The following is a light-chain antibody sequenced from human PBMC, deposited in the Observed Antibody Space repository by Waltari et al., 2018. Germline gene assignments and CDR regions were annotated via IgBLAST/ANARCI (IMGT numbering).Light chain of an antibody. V-gene: IGKV1-5*01. CDR3: QQYNSYPGT. J-gene: IGKJ1*01. CDR1: QRISSW. Sequence: DIQMTQSPSTLSASVGDRLTITCRASQRISSWLAWYQQKPGKAPKLLIYDASSLESGVPSRFSGSGSGTEFTLTISSLQPDDFATYYCQQYNSYPGTFGQGTKVEIK. CDR2: DAS.